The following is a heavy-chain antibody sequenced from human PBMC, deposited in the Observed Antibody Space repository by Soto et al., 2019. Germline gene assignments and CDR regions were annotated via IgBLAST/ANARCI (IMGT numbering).Heavy chain of an antibody. CDR3: ARDNWNAY. J-gene: IGHJ1*01. V-gene: IGHV3-74*01. D-gene: IGHD1-1*01. CDR1: GCKCSDYS. Sequence: GVSLRLWWGASGCKCSDYSGHWARQAPGKGLVWVSRVKSDGSSTSYADSVKGRLTISRDNAKNTLYLQMNSLRAEDTAVYYCARDNWNAYRGQGTLVTVSS. CDR2: VKSDGSST.